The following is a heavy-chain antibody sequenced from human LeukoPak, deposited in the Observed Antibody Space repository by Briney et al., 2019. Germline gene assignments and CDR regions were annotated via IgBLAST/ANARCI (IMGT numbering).Heavy chain of an antibody. J-gene: IGHJ4*02. CDR3: ARGAHKRDDYGGFFDY. CDR1: GFTFSSYA. Sequence: GRSLRLSCEVSGFTFSSYAMHWVRQAPGKGLERVAVIPSDGSKKDYADSVKGRFTISRDNSKNTLYLQMNSLRAEDTAVYYCARGAHKRDDYGGFFDYWGQGTLVTVSS. V-gene: IGHV3-30*04. D-gene: IGHD4-23*01. CDR2: IPSDGSKK.